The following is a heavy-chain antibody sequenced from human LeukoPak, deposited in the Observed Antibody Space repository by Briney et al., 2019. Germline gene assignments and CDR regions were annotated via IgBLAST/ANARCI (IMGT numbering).Heavy chain of an antibody. CDR3: TRAKRGPFDY. V-gene: IGHV3-64*04. J-gene: IGHJ4*01. Sequence: GGSLRLSCSASGFTFSSNSLHWVRQAPGKGLDFISAINGNGANTYYADSVRGRFTISRDNSKNTLYLQMNTLRPDDTAVYYCTRAKRGPFDYWGQGTLVTVSS. CDR1: GFTFSSNS. CDR2: INGNGANT.